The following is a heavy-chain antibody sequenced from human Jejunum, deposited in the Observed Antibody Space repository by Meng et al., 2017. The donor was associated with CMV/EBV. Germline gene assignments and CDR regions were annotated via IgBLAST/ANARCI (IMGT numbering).Heavy chain of an antibody. CDR1: SISRSGYY. Sequence: SISRSGYYWTWIAQPPGKGLEWIGYIYNSGTTSYNPSLKSRLTMSVETSKNQLSLKLNSVTAADTAVYYCARTLAHCSSTSCYPYFDYWGQRTLVTVYS. D-gene: IGHD2-2*01. CDR3: ARTLAHCSSTSCYPYFDY. J-gene: IGHJ4*02. V-gene: IGHV4-30-4*01. CDR2: IYNSGTT.